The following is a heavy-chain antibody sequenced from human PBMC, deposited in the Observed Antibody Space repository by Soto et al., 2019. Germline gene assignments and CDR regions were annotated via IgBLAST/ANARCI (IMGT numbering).Heavy chain of an antibody. D-gene: IGHD3-22*01. Sequence: VSSVKGSCKAAGGTFSSDTSSWVRLAPGQGLEWMGRIIPILGIANYAQKFQGRVTITADKSTSTAYMELSSLRSEDTAVYYCARDRRYYYDSSGYPMAYYFDYWGQGTLVTVSS. V-gene: IGHV1-69*04. J-gene: IGHJ4*02. CDR1: GGTFSSDT. CDR2: IIPILGIA. CDR3: ARDRRYYYDSSGYPMAYYFDY.